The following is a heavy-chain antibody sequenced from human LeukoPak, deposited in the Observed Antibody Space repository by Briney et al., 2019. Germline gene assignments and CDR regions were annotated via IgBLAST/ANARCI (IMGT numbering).Heavy chain of an antibody. CDR1: GFTFSSYA. Sequence: GSLRLSCAASGFTFSSYAMHWVRPAPGKGLEYVSAISSNGGSTYYANSVTGRFTISRDNSKNTLYLQMNSLRAEDTAVYYCAKGPGVFGVVIPFDYWGQGTLVTVSS. CDR2: ISSNGGST. J-gene: IGHJ4*02. V-gene: IGHV3-64*01. D-gene: IGHD3-3*01. CDR3: AKGPGVFGVVIPFDY.